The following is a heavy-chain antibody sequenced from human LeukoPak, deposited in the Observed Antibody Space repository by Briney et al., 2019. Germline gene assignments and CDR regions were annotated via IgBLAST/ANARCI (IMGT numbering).Heavy chain of an antibody. CDR3: AKDDPVLDY. CDR1: GFSFSTFG. J-gene: IGHJ4*02. V-gene: IGHV3-30*02. CDR2: IPRDESNK. Sequence: GXSLXPSCAASGFSFSTFGMHWVRQAPGKGLEWVSHIPRDESNKYYAASVKGRFTISRDTSKKTLFLQMNSLRVEDTAVYYCAKDDPVLDYWGQGTLVTVSS.